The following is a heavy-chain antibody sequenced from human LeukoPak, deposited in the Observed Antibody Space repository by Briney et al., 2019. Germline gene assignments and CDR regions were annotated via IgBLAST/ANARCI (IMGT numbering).Heavy chain of an antibody. CDR1: GDSISSTSYY. CDR3: ARRAGSGSTKVFDI. V-gene: IGHV4-39*01. J-gene: IGHJ3*02. D-gene: IGHD3-10*01. CDR2: IYYSGST. Sequence: SETLSLTCTVSGDSISSTSYYWGWIRQPPGKGLECIGIIYYSGSTWYTPSLKSRVTISVDTPKNQFPLKLSSVTAADTAVYYCARRAGSGSTKVFDIWGQGTMVTVSS.